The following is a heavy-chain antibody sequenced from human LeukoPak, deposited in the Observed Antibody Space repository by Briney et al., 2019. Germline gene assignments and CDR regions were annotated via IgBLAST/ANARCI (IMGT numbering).Heavy chain of an antibody. Sequence: PSETLSLTCAVYGGSFSGYYWSWLRQPPGKGMGWLGEINHSGSTNYNPSLKSRVTISVDTSKNQFSLKLSSVTAADTAVYYCASHRVVVPAAMVDWGQGTLVTVSS. CDR3: ASHRVVVPAAMVD. V-gene: IGHV4-34*01. D-gene: IGHD2-2*01. J-gene: IGHJ4*02. CDR1: GGSFSGYY. CDR2: INHSGST.